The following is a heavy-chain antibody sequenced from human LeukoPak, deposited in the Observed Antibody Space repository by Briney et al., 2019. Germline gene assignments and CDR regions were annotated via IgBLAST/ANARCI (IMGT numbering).Heavy chain of an antibody. CDR2: ISSSGSTI. Sequence: PGGSLRHSCAASGFTFSSYEMKWVRQAPEKGLEWVSYISSSGSTIYYADSVKGRFTISRDNAKNSLYLQMNSLRAEDTAVYYCAREVVTATQSGGEYYGMDVWGQGTTVTVSS. D-gene: IGHD2-21*02. V-gene: IGHV3-48*03. CDR3: AREVVTATQSGGEYYGMDV. CDR1: GFTFSSYE. J-gene: IGHJ6*02.